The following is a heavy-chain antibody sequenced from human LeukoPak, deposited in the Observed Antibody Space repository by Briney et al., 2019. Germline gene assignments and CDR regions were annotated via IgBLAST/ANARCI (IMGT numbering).Heavy chain of an antibody. CDR2: IYTSGST. CDR1: GGSISSGSYY. D-gene: IGHD4-17*01. CDR3: ARNLYGDYVDY. V-gene: IGHV4-61*02. Sequence: SETLSLTCTVSGGSISSGSYYWSWIRQPAGKGLEWIGRIYTSGSTNYNPSLKSRVTISVDTSKNQFSLKLSSVTAADTAVYYCARNLYGDYVDYWGQGTLVTVSS. J-gene: IGHJ4*02.